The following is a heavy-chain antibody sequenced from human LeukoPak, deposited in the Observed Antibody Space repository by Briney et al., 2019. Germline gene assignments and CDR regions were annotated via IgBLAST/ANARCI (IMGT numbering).Heavy chain of an antibody. CDR2: IYYSGST. D-gene: IGHD4-17*01. CDR1: GGSISSYY. Sequence: SETLSLTCTVSGGSISSYYWSWIRQPPGKGLEWIGYIYYSGSTNYNPSLKSRVTISVDTSKNQCSLKLSSVTAADTAVYYCARDTAQYNWFDPWGQGTLVTVSS. V-gene: IGHV4-59*01. CDR3: ARDTAQYNWFDP. J-gene: IGHJ5*02.